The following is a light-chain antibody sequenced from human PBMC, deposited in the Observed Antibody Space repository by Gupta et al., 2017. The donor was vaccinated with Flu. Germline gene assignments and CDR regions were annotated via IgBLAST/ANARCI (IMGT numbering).Light chain of an antibody. Sequence: ALPQPASETGAPKQAVTISCTGTSSDVGGYNYVSWYQQHPGTVPKLIIYEGDNRPAGVSSRFSGSKSGNTASLAISGREAEDAADYYGRSFTSSNTLVFGGGTKVTVL. CDR2: EGD. V-gene: IGLV2-14*01. J-gene: IGLJ2*01. CDR3: RSFTSSNTLV. CDR1: SSDVGGYNY.